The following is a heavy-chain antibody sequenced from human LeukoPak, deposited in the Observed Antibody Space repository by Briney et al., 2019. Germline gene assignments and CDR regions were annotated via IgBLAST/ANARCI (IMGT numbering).Heavy chain of an antibody. J-gene: IGHJ4*02. Sequence: ASVKVSCKASGYTFTSYGISWLRQAPGQGLEWMGWISAYNGNTNYAQKLQGRVTMTTDTSTSTAYMELRSLRSDDTAVYYCATGSMVVTTFDYWGQGTLVTVSS. CDR2: ISAYNGNT. CDR3: ATGSMVVTTFDY. D-gene: IGHD4-23*01. CDR1: GYTFTSYG. V-gene: IGHV1-18*01.